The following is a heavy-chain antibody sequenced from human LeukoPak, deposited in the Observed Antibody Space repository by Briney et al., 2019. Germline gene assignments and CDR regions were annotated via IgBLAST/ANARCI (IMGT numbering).Heavy chain of an antibody. Sequence: SQTLSLTCTVSGGSISSGGYYRSWIRQPPGKGLEWIGYIYHSGSTYYNPSLKSRVTISVDRSKNQFSLKLSSVTAADTAVYYCARAVTGTEDWFDPWGQGTLVTVSS. CDR2: IYHSGST. V-gene: IGHV4-30-2*01. J-gene: IGHJ5*02. D-gene: IGHD1-20*01. CDR3: ARAVTGTEDWFDP. CDR1: GGSISSGGYY.